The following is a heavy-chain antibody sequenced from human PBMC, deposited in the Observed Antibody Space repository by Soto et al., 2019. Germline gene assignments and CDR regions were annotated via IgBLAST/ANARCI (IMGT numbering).Heavy chain of an antibody. Sequence: GGSLRLSCAASGFTFSSYGMHWVRQAPGKGLEWVAVISYDGSNKYYADSVKGRFTISRDNSKNTLYLQMNSLRAEDTAVYYCAKGEVRGVIFRDQQWIDYWGQGTLVTVSS. V-gene: IGHV3-30*18. J-gene: IGHJ4*02. CDR1: GFTFSSYG. CDR3: AKGEVRGVIFRDQQWIDY. D-gene: IGHD3-10*01. CDR2: ISYDGSNK.